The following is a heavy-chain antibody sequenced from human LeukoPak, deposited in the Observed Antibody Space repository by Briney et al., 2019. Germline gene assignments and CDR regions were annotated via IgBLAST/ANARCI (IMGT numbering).Heavy chain of an antibody. CDR3: AKFVGSSSWPSPVDY. V-gene: IGHV3-23*01. CDR2: ISGSGGST. CDR1: GFTFSSYA. Sequence: GGSLRLSRAASGFTFSSYAMSWVRQAPGKGLEWVSAISGSGGSTYYADSVKGRFTISRDNSKNTLYLQMNSLRAEDTAVYYCAKFVGSSSWPSPVDYWGQGTLVTVSS. J-gene: IGHJ4*02. D-gene: IGHD6-13*01.